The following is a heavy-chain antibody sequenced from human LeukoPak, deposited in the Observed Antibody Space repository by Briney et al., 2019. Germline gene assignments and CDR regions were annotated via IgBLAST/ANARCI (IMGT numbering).Heavy chain of an antibody. CDR2: ISSSSSYI. CDR1: GFTFSSYS. V-gene: IGHV3-21*01. CDR3: ARDRDSSGYYIHDAFDI. D-gene: IGHD3-22*01. Sequence: GGSLRLSCAASGFTFSSYSMNWVRRAPGKGLEWVSSISSSSSYIYYADSVKGRFTISRDNAKNSLYLQMNSLRAEDTAVYYCARDRDSSGYYIHDAFDIWGQGTLVTVSS. J-gene: IGHJ4*02.